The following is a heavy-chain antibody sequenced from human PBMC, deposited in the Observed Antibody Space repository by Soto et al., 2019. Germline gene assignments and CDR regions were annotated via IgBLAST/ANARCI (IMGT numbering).Heavy chain of an antibody. J-gene: IGHJ4*02. Sequence: SETLSLTCTVSGGSISSGDYYWSWIRQPPGKGLEWIGYIYYSGSTYYNPSLKSRVTISVDTSKNQFSLKLSSVTAADTVVYYCARGKQAGGIVVVPAAILDYWGQGTLVTVSS. V-gene: IGHV4-30-4*01. CDR3: ARGKQAGGIVVVPAAILDY. CDR2: IYYSGST. D-gene: IGHD2-2*01. CDR1: GGSISSGDYY.